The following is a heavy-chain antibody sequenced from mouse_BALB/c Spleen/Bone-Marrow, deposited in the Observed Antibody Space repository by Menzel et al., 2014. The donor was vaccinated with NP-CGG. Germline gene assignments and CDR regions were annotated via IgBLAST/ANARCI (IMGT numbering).Heavy chain of an antibody. CDR2: IWSGGST. V-gene: IGHV2-2*02. CDR3: ARDGYYAMDY. J-gene: IGHJ4*01. D-gene: IGHD2-3*01. Sequence: QVQLQQSGPGLVQPSQSLSIPCTVSGFSLTSYGVHWVRPSPGKGLEWLGVIWSGGSTDYNAAFISRLSISKDNSKSQVFFKMNSLQANDTAIYYCARDGYYAMDYWGQGTSVTVSS. CDR1: GFSLTSYG.